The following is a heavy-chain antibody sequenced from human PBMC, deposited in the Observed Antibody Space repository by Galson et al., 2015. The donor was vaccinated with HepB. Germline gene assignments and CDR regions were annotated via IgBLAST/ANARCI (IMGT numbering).Heavy chain of an antibody. V-gene: IGHV1-69*10. Sequence: SVKVSCKASGGTFSRYAISWVRQAPGQGLEWMGGIIPILGIANYAQKFQGRVTITADKSTSTAYMELSSLRSEDTAVYYCARDLGVVTGYYFDYWGQGTLVTVSS. CDR2: IIPILGIA. CDR1: GGTFSRYA. D-gene: IGHD4-23*01. CDR3: ARDLGVVTGYYFDY. J-gene: IGHJ4*02.